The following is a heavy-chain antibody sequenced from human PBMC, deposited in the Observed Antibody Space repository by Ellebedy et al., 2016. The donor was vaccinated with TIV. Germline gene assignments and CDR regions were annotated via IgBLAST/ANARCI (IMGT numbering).Heavy chain of an antibody. CDR2: ISGSGGST. J-gene: IGHJ6*02. Sequence: GESLKISCAASGFTFSSYEMNWVRQAPGKGLEWVSAISGSGGSTYYADSVKGRFTISRDNSKNTLYLQMNSLRAEDTAVYYCAKAAGSWYSGYYGMDVWGQGTTVTVSS. D-gene: IGHD6-13*01. CDR1: GFTFSSYE. CDR3: AKAAGSWYSGYYGMDV. V-gene: IGHV3-23*01.